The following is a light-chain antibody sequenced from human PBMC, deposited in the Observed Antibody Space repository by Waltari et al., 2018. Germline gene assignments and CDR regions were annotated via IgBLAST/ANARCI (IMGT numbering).Light chain of an antibody. V-gene: IGLV1-44*01. J-gene: IGLJ1*01. CDR2: NNH. Sequence: QSVLTQPPSASGTPGQRVSISCSGSRTNNDANTVSWFQQPPGAAPTLLIYNNHQRPSGVPYRFSGSKSGTSASLAISGLQSGDEAEYYCAAWDDSLDAYVFGTGTKVTVL. CDR1: RTNNDANT. CDR3: AAWDDSLDAYV.